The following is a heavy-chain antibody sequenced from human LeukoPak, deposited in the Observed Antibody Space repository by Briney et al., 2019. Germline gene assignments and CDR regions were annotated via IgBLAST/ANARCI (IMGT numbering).Heavy chain of an antibody. CDR1: GFSFSSYA. D-gene: IGHD5-18*01. J-gene: IGHJ3*02. CDR2: ISASGGST. CDR3: ARDPDVDTAMGDAFDI. Sequence: GGSLRLSCAASGFSFSSYAMSWVRQAPGKGLEWVSAISASGGSTYYADSVKGRFTISRDNAKNSLYLQMNSLRAEDTAVYYCARDPDVDTAMGDAFDIWGQGTMVTVSS. V-gene: IGHV3-23*01.